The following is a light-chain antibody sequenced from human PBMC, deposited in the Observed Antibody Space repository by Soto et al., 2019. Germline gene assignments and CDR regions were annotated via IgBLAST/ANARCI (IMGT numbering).Light chain of an antibody. Sequence: MTHYPSSVSASIGDRVTSTCRASQGISSWLAWYQQKPGKAPKLLIYAASSLQSGVPSRFSGSGSGTDFTLTVCCLRPGDFAPYYCQLANCCRLSSGGGAKADIK. V-gene: IGKV1-12*01. CDR2: AAS. CDR3: QLANCCRLS. J-gene: IGKJ4*01. CDR1: QGISSW.